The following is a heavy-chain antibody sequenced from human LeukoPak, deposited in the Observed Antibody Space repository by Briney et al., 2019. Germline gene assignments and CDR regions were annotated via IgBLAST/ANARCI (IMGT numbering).Heavy chain of an antibody. V-gene: IGHV3-23*01. Sequence: GGSLRLSCAASGFTFSSYAMSWVRQAPGKGLEWVSAISGSGGSTYYADSVKGRFTISRDNSKNTLYLQMNSLRAEDTAVYYCASTSLLYQLLYSAINYFDYWGQGTLVTVSS. J-gene: IGHJ4*02. CDR1: GFTFSSYA. D-gene: IGHD2-2*02. CDR3: ASTSLLYQLLYSAINYFDY. CDR2: ISGSGGST.